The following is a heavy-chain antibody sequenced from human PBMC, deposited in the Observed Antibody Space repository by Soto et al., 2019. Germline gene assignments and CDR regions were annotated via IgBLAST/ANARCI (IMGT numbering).Heavy chain of an antibody. J-gene: IGHJ4*02. CDR1: GFSLTTDGLG. Sequence: QITLRESGPTVVRPRQTLSLNCSFSGFSLTTDGLGVAWIRHPPGKAPEWLALIFWDDDRRYNPSLKSTLTITKDTSKSQVVFSMTNVDRADTGTYQCAHTRLWYFGHWGQGAGVTVSS. V-gene: IGHV2-5*02. D-gene: IGHD6-13*01. CDR3: AHTRLWYFGH. CDR2: IFWDDDR.